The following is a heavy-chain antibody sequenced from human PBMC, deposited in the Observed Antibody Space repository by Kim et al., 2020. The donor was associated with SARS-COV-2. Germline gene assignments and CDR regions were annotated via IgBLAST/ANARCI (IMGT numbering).Heavy chain of an antibody. CDR1: GFTFSSYA. CDR3: AKGRLGAFDI. D-gene: IGHD3-10*01. CDR2: LSGSGGTT. Sequence: GGSLRLSCAASGFTFSSYAMNWVRQAPGKGLEWVSALSGSGGTTYYADSVKGRFTLSRDHSKTPLYLQMNSLRAEDTALYYCAKGRLGAFDIWGQGTMVTVSS. J-gene: IGHJ3*02. V-gene: IGHV3-23*01.